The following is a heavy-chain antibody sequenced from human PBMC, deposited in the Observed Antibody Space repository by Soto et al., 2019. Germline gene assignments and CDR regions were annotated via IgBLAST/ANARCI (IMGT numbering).Heavy chain of an antibody. D-gene: IGHD1-26*01. CDR2: ISAYNGNT. CDR3: ARTVGATSSYDY. CDR1: GYTFTSYG. V-gene: IGHV1-18*01. Sequence: ASVKVSCKASGYTFTSYGISWVRQAPGQGLEWMGWISAYNGNTNYAQKLQGRVTMTTDTSTSTAYMELSSLRSEDTAVYYCARTVGATSSYDYWGQGTLVTVSS. J-gene: IGHJ4*02.